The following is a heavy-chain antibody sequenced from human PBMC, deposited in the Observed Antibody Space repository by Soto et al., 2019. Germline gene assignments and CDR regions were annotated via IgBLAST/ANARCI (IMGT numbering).Heavy chain of an antibody. V-gene: IGHV3-74*01. CDR1: GFTFSSYW. J-gene: IGHJ4*02. CDR2: INSGGSST. D-gene: IGHD6-6*01. CDR3: ASVGGSSWY. Sequence: EVHLVESGGDLVQPGGSLRLSCAASGFTFSSYWMHWVRQAPGKGLVWVSRINSGGSSTNYADSVRGRFTISRDNAKNTLYLQMNSLRVEDTAVYYCASVGGSSWYWGQGTLVTVSS.